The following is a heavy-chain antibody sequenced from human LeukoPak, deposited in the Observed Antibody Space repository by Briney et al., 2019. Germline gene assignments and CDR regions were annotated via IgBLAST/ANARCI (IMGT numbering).Heavy chain of an antibody. CDR3: ARLSGSYDY. CDR1: GFTVSSNF. Sequence: GGSLRLSCAASGFTVSSNFMSWVSQAPGKGLEWVSLIYSGGSTYYADSVKGRFTISRDNSKNTLYLQMNSLRADDTALYYCARLSGSYDYWGQGTLVTVSS. CDR2: IYSGGST. V-gene: IGHV3-53*01. D-gene: IGHD1-26*01. J-gene: IGHJ4*02.